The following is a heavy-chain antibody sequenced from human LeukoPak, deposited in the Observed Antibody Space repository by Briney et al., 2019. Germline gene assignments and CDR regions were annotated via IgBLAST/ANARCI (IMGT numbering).Heavy chain of an antibody. CDR2: ISAYSGNT. Sequence: GASVKVSCRASGYTFTNYGISWVRQAPGQGLEWMGWISAYSGNTNYAQKLQDRFTMTTDTSTSTAYMELRSLRSDDTAVYYCAIPMVRGVDNAFDIWGQGTMVTVSS. J-gene: IGHJ3*02. CDR1: GYTFTNYG. V-gene: IGHV1-18*01. D-gene: IGHD3-10*01. CDR3: AIPMVRGVDNAFDI.